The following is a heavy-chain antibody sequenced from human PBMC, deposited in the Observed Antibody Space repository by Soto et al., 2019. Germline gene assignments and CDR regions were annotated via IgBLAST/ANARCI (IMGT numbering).Heavy chain of an antibody. J-gene: IGHJ4*02. V-gene: IGHV3-21*01. CDR3: AKLGIAAAGYDY. CDR1: GCTSVSHG. Sequence: GGPLRLPCAAAGCTSVSHGGHRVSKAPGKGLEWVSSISSSSSHKYYADSVKGRFTISRDNAENSLYLQMNSLRVEDTAVYYCAKLGIAAAGYDYWGQGTLVTVSS. CDR2: ISSSSSHK. D-gene: IGHD6-13*01.